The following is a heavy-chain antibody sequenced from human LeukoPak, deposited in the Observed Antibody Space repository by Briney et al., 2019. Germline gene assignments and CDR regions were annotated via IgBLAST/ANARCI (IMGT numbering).Heavy chain of an antibody. D-gene: IGHD2-15*01. CDR1: RFTFSSYA. CDR2: ISSSGGST. Sequence: GGSLRLSCAASRFTFSSYAMSWVRQAPGKGLEWVSGISSSGGSTYYADSVKGRFTISRDNSKNTLYLHMNSLRAEDTAVYYCAKDVYDCSGGSCPQYYYVMDVWGQGTTVTVSS. J-gene: IGHJ6*02. V-gene: IGHV3-23*01. CDR3: AKDVYDCSGGSCPQYYYVMDV.